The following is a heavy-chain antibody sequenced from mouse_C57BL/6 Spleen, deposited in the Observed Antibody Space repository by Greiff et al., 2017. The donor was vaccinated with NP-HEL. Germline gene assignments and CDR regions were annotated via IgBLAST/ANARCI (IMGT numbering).Heavy chain of an antibody. CDR3: AKKGDYGAWFAY. Sequence: QVQLKESGPGLVQPSQSLSITCTVSGFSLTSYGVHWVRQPPGKGLEWLGVIWSGGSTDYNAAFISRLSISKDNSKSQVFFKMNSLQAEDTAIYYCAKKGDYGAWFAYWGQGTLVTVSA. V-gene: IGHV2-4*01. D-gene: IGHD2-4*01. J-gene: IGHJ3*01. CDR1: GFSLTSYG. CDR2: IWSGGST.